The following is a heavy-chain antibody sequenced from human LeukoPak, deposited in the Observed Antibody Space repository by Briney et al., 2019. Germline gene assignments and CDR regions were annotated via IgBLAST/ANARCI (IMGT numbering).Heavy chain of an antibody. CDR3: AKGYCRSTSCRFDY. CDR2: ISSSSTYI. CDR1: GFTFTTYS. V-gene: IGHV3-21*01. Sequence: GGSLRLSCAASGFTFTTYSMNWVRQAPGKGLEWVSSISSSSTYIYYADSVKGRFTISRDNAKNSLYLQMNSLRAEDTAVYYCAKGYCRSTSCRFDYWGREPWSPSPQ. D-gene: IGHD2-2*01. J-gene: IGHJ4*02.